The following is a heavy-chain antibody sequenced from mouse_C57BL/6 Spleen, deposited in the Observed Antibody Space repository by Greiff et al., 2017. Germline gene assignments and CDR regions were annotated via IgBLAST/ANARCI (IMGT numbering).Heavy chain of an antibody. CDR3: TRPSPLLRCYFDG. CDR2: IDPSDSYT. CDR1: GYTFTSYW. D-gene: IGHD1-1*01. J-gene: IGHJ2*01. V-gene: IGHV1-59*01. Sequence: VQLQQPGAELVRPGTSVKLSCKASGYTFTSYWMHWVKQRPGQGLEWLGVIDPSDSYTNYTQKFKGKATLTVDTSSSAAYMQLSSLTSENSAVYYCTRPSPLLRCYFDGWGKGTTLTVSS.